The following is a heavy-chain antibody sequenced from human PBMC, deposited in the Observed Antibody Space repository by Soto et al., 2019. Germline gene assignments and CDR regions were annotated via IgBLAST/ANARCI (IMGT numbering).Heavy chain of an antibody. D-gene: IGHD6-13*01. J-gene: IGHJ6*02. CDR1: GYSITSGYY. CDR3: ARGDGIAAAGDYYYGMDV. V-gene: IGHV4-4*07. CDR2: IYTSGST. Sequence: SETLSLTCTVSGYSITSGYYWGWIRQPAGKGLEWIGRIYTSGSTNYNPSLKSRVTMSVDTSKNQFSLKLSSVTAADTAVYYCARGDGIAAAGDYYYGMDVWGQGTTVTVS.